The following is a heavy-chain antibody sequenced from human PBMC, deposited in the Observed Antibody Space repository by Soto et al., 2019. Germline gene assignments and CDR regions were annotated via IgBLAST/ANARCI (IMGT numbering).Heavy chain of an antibody. J-gene: IGHJ5*02. Sequence: SVKVSCKASGGTFSSYAISWVRQAPGQGLEWMGGIIPIFGTANYAQKFQGRVTITADESTSTAYMELSSLRSEDTAVYYCASGYCSSTSCLGFDPWGQGTLVTVSS. CDR2: IIPIFGTA. V-gene: IGHV1-69*13. CDR3: ASGYCSSTSCLGFDP. CDR1: GGTFSSYA. D-gene: IGHD2-2*03.